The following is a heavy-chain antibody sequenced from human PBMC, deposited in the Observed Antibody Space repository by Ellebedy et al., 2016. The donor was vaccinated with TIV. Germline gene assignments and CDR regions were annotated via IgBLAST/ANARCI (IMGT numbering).Heavy chain of an antibody. CDR1: GAPISDVGSY. D-gene: IGHD3-16*01. V-gene: IGHV4-31*03. CDR3: ANGGSLSYGIFDY. J-gene: IGHJ4*02. Sequence: LRLXXTISGAPISDVGSYWSWIRQLPGKGLEWIGYVYYLGNTYYTPSLKSRVAISVDSSKNQFSLRLNSVTAADTGVYYCANGGSLSYGIFDYWGQGNLVTISS. CDR2: VYYLGNT.